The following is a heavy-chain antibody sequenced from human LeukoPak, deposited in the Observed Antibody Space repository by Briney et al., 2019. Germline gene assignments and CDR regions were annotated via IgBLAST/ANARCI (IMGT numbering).Heavy chain of an antibody. CDR3: ASREMATIEGFDY. Sequence: PSETLSLTCTVSGGSISSSSYYWGWIRQPPGKGLEWIGSIYYSGSTYYNPSLKSRVTISVDTSKNLFSLKLSSVTAADTAVYYCASREMATIEGFDYWGQGTLVTVSS. CDR1: GGSISSSSYY. V-gene: IGHV4-39*07. CDR2: IYYSGST. D-gene: IGHD5-24*01. J-gene: IGHJ4*02.